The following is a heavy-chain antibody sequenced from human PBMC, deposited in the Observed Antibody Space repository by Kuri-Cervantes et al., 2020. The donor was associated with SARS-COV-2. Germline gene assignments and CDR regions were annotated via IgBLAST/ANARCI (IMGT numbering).Heavy chain of an antibody. D-gene: IGHD3-3*01. CDR2: INAGNGNT. V-gene: IGHV1-3*01. CDR1: GYTFTSYA. J-gene: IGHJ6*02. Sequence: ASVKVSCKASGYTFTSYAMHWVRQAPGQRLEWMGWINAGNGNTKYSQKFQGRVTITRDTSASTAYMELRSLRSDDTAVYYCARDDGRRIFGVVINYYYYGMDVWGQGTTVTVSS. CDR3: ARDDGRRIFGVVINYYYYGMDV.